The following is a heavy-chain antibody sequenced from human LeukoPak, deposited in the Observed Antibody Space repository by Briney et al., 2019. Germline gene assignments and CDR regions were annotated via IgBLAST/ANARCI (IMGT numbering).Heavy chain of an antibody. D-gene: IGHD1-20*01. CDR2: IYTSGST. J-gene: IGHJ3*02. V-gene: IGHV4-61*02. CDR3: ARDNWSDAFDI. CDR1: GGSISSGSYY. Sequence: SQTLSPTCTVSGGSISSGSYYWSWIRQPAGKGLEWIGCIYTSGSTNYNPSLKSRVTISVDTSKNQFSLKLSSVTAADTAVYYCARDNWSDAFDIWGQGTMVTVSS.